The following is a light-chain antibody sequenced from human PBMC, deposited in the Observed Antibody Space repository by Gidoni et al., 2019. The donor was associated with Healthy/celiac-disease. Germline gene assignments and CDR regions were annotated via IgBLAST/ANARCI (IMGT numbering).Light chain of an antibody. CDR1: QSVSSSY. Sequence: EIVLTQSPGTLSLSPGERATLSCRASQSVSSSYLAWYQQKPGQAPRLLIYGASSRATGIPDRFSGSGSGTDFTLTISRLEPEDFAVYYCQQYGSSLRTFGGGTKVEIE. V-gene: IGKV3-20*01. J-gene: IGKJ4*01. CDR2: GAS. CDR3: QQYGSSLRT.